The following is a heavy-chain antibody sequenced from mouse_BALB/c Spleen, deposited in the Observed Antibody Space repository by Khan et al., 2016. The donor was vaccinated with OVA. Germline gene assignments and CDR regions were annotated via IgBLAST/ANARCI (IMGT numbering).Heavy chain of an antibody. V-gene: IGHV1S136*01. Sequence: EVQLQESGPVLVKPGASVKMSCKASGYTFTDYVMHWVKQKPGQGLEWIGYIYPYNDDTEYTESFKGKATLTLDKSSNTAYMDLSSLTSADSSVYYCARSATDYYTMDYWGQGTSVTVSS. CDR1: GYTFTDYV. J-gene: IGHJ4*01. CDR3: ARSATDYYTMDY. CDR2: IYPYNDDT. D-gene: IGHD6-1*01.